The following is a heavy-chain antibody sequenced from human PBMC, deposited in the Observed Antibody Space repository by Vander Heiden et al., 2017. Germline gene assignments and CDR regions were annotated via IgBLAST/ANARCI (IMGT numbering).Heavy chain of an antibody. CDR3: ASPLTGTSYGMDV. J-gene: IGHJ6*02. Sequence: EVQLVQSGAEVKQPGPSLTLPCNGPGYSFPTSRLAWARHIPGKGLEWMGIIYPGDSDTRYSPSIQGQVTISADKSISTAYLQWSSLKASDTAMYYCASPLTGTSYGMDVWGQGTTVTVSS. D-gene: IGHD1-20*01. CDR2: IYPGDSDT. CDR1: GYSFPTSR. V-gene: IGHV5-51*01.